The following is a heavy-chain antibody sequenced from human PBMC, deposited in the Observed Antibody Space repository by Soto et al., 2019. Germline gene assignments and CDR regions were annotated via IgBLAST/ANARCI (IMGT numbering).Heavy chain of an antibody. Sequence: GRSVRLSCAASGFTFSSYAMSWVRLAPGKGLEWVSAISGSGGSTYSADSVKGRCTISRDNSKNTLHLQMNSLRAEDTAIYYCAKGRRRFRRGLGDMDFWDRG. J-gene: IGHJ6*04. V-gene: IGHV3-23*01. CDR2: ISGSGGST. D-gene: IGHD3-16*01. CDR3: AKGRRRFRRGLGDMDF. CDR1: GFTFSSYA.